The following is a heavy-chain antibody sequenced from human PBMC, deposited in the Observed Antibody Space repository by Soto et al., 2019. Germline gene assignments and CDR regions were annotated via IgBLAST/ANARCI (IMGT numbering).Heavy chain of an antibody. CDR2: IVVGSGNT. CDR3: AAELGDDYGDYVHTLDY. CDR1: GFTFTSSA. V-gene: IGHV1-58*01. D-gene: IGHD4-17*01. J-gene: IGHJ4*02. Sequence: SVKVSCKASGFTFTSSAVQWVRQARGQRLEWIGWIVVGSGNTNYAQKFQERVTITRDMSTSTAYMELSSLRSEDTAVYYCAAELGDDYGDYVHTLDYWGQGTLVTVSS.